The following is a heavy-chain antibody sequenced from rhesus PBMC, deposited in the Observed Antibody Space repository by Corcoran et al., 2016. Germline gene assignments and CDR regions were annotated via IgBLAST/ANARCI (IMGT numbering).Heavy chain of an antibody. CDR3: ASLILYSYYYGLDS. Sequence: QVQLQESGPGLVKPSETLSLTCTVSGASISSNWWSWIRQPPGKGREWIGEINCNSGSTNYHPSLKSRVTISKDASKNQFSLKLSSVTAADTAVYYCASLILYSYYYGLDSWGQGVVVTVSS. CDR2: INCNSGST. V-gene: IGHV4-80*01. D-gene: IGHD2-21*01. CDR1: GASISSNW. J-gene: IGHJ6*01.